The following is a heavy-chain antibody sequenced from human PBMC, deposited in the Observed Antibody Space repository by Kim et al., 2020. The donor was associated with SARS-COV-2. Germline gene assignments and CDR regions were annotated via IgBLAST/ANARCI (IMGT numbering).Heavy chain of an antibody. CDR3: AHEYYYYGLDV. V-gene: IGHV1-2*06. CDR1: GNTFAGFF. CDR2: INDDSGDT. Sequence: ASVKVSCKASGNTFAGFFVHWVRQAPGQGLEWMGRINDDSGDTNYAQKFQGRVIMTWDTSISTAYMDLRSLSSDDTAVYFCAHEYYYYGLDVWGQGTTV. J-gene: IGHJ6*02.